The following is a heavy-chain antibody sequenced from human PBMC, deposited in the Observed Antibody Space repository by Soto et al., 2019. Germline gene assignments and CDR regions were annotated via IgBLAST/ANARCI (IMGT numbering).Heavy chain of an antibody. CDR3: AGGGSGYDDAFDI. CDR2: IWYDGSNK. CDR1: GFTFSSYG. J-gene: IGHJ3*02. V-gene: IGHV3-33*01. D-gene: IGHD5-12*01. Sequence: QVQLVESGGGVVQPGRSLRLSCAASGFTFSSYGMHWVRQAPGKGLEWVAVIWYDGSNKYYADSVKGRFTISRDNSKNTLYLQMNSLRAEDTAVYCWAGGGSGYDDAFDIWGQGTMVTVSS.